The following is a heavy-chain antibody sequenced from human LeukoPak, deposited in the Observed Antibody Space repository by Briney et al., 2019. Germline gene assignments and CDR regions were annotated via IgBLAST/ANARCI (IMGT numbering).Heavy chain of an antibody. CDR2: ISGSGGST. D-gene: IGHD3-16*01. CDR1: GFTFSRYA. Sequence: PGGSLRLSCTASGFTFSRYAMSWVRQAPGKGREWVSSISGSGGSTYYADSVKGRFTSHRDNSRDTLYLQMNRLRAEETAVYYCAKGPGGVFDYWGQGTLVTVSS. V-gene: IGHV3-23*01. CDR3: AKGPGGVFDY. J-gene: IGHJ4*02.